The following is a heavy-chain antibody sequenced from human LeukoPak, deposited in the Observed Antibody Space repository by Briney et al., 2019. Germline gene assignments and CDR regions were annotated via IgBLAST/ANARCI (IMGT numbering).Heavy chain of an antibody. CDR3: ARERWAEYYLDY. Sequence: GGSLRLSCAVSGFSFSSHWMSWVRQAPGKGLEWVANIKQDGGEKYYVDSVKGRFAISRDNAKNLLYLEMSSLSAEDTALYYCARERWAEYYLDYRGQGTLVTVSS. D-gene: IGHD2/OR15-2a*01. J-gene: IGHJ4*02. V-gene: IGHV3-7*01. CDR1: GFSFSSHW. CDR2: IKQDGGEK.